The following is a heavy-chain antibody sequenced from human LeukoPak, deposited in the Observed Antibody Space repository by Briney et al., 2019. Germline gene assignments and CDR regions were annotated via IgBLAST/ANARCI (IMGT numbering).Heavy chain of an antibody. J-gene: IGHJ4*02. CDR3: ASGVLGYRSSTSCYEGVY. CDR1: GFTFSSYS. D-gene: IGHD2-2*01. CDR2: ISSSSSYI. V-gene: IGHV3-21*01. Sequence: GGSLRLSCAASGFTFSSYSMNWVRQAPGKGLEWVSSISSSSSYIYYADSVKGRFTISRDNAKNSLYLQMNSLRAEDTAVYYCASGVLGYRSSTSCYEGVYWGQGTLVAVSS.